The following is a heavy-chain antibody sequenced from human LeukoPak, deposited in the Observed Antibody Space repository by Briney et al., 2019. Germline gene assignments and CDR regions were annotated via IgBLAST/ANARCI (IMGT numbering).Heavy chain of an antibody. J-gene: IGHJ6*02. Sequence: GGSLRLSCAASGFTFSSYEMNWVRQAPGKELEWVSYISSSGSTMYYADSVRGRFTISRDNAKNSLYLQMNSLRAEDTAVYYCARDSILYVWGQGTTVTVSS. D-gene: IGHD2-15*01. CDR3: ARDSILYV. V-gene: IGHV3-48*03. CDR2: ISSSGSTM. CDR1: GFTFSSYE.